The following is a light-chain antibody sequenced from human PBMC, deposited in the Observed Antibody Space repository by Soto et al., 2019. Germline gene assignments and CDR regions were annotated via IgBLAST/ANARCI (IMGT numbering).Light chain of an antibody. CDR2: AAS. J-gene: IGKJ1*01. Sequence: DIQMPQSPSSVSASVGDRVTITCRASQGISSYLAWYQKKPGKAPKLLMYAASTLQSGVPSRFSGSGSGTEFTLTISSLQPEDFATYYCQQLKSYPQTFGQGTMADIK. CDR1: QGISSY. CDR3: QQLKSYPQT. V-gene: IGKV1-9*01.